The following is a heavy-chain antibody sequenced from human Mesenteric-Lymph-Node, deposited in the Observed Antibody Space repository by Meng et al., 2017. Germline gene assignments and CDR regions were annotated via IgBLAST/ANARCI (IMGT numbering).Heavy chain of an antibody. CDR2: ISGSGGST. V-gene: IGHV3-23*01. CDR3: AKGLLYSSGWYEEPASLDY. J-gene: IGHJ4*02. Sequence: GESLKISCAASGFTFSSYAMSWVRQAPGKGLEWVSAISGSGGSTYYADSVKGRFTISRDNSKNTLYLQMNSLRAEDTAVYYCAKGLLYSSGWYEEPASLDYWGQGTLVTVSS. D-gene: IGHD6-19*01. CDR1: GFTFSSYA.